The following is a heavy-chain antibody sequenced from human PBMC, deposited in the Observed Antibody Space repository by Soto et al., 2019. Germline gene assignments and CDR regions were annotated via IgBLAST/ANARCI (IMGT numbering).Heavy chain of an antibody. J-gene: IGHJ4*02. D-gene: IGHD1-1*01. CDR3: AKNLLDLGLDY. CDR1: GFTFSTYA. Sequence: EVQLLESGGNAVQPGGSLRLSCAASGFTFSTYAMTWVRQAPGKGLEWVSHISANGDTTYYADSVKGRFTVSRDNSKNTLFLRMNSLRAEDTAVYYCAKNLLDLGLDYWGQGTLVTVSS. CDR2: ISANGDTT. V-gene: IGHV3-23*01.